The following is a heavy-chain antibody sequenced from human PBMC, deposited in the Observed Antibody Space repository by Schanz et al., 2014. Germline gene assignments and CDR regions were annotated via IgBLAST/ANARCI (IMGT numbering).Heavy chain of an antibody. Sequence: QPGSSLRLSCAASGFTFSNYGMHWVRQAPGKGLEWVASIWYDGSNKYYPDSVKGRFTISRDNSKNKLLLQMSSLRAEDTAVYYCARDGYFGHWGQGTTVTVFS. CDR2: IWYDGSNK. CDR3: ARDGYFGH. CDR1: GFTFSNYG. D-gene: IGHD5-18*01. V-gene: IGHV3-33*01. J-gene: IGHJ6*02.